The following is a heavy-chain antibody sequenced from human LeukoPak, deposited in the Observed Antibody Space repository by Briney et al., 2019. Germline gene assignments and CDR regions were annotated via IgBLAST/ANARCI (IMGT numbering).Heavy chain of an antibody. J-gene: IGHJ4*02. CDR3: ARDSIYYDIWTGYLPLDY. D-gene: IGHD3-9*01. CDR2: IKKDGSEK. V-gene: IGHV3-7*01. Sequence: GGSLRLSCAAPGFTFSDYWMNWVRQAPGKGLEWVANIKKDGSEKFYVDSVKGRFTISRDNTKNSLYLQLNSLSPEDTAVYFCARDSIYYDIWTGYLPLDYWGQGALVTVSS. CDR1: GFTFSDYW.